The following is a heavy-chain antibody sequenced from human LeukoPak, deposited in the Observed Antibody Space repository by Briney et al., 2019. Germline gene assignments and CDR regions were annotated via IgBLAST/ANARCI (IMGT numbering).Heavy chain of an antibody. D-gene: IGHD3-3*01. Sequence: GSVKVSCKASGYTFTSYYMHWVRQAPGQGLEWMGIINPSGGSTSYAQKFQGRVTMTRDTSTSTVYMELSSLRSEDTAVYYCARDRTYYDFWSGYYEVKPQNWFDPWGQGTLSPSPQ. J-gene: IGHJ5*02. CDR1: GYTFTSYY. CDR3: ARDRTYYDFWSGYYEVKPQNWFDP. CDR2: INPSGGST. V-gene: IGHV1-46*01.